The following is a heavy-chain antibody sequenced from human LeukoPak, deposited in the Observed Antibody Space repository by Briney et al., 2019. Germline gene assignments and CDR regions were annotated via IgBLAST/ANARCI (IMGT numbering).Heavy chain of an antibody. V-gene: IGHV1-18*04. Sequence: GASVKVSCKASGYTFTSYYMHWVRQAPGQGLEWMGWISAYNGNTNYAQKLQGRVTMTTDTSTSTAYMELRSLRSDDTAVYFCARSPRSNYYYIDVWGKGTTVTVSS. CDR1: GYTFTSYY. CDR3: ARSPRSNYYYIDV. CDR2: ISAYNGNT. J-gene: IGHJ6*03.